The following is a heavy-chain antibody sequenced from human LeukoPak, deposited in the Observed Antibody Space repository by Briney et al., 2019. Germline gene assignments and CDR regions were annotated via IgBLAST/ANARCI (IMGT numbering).Heavy chain of an antibody. CDR2: ISDSGGST. CDR1: GFTFSSYA. V-gene: IGHV3-23*01. CDR3: AKDTSIGRYCTNGVCSPFDY. D-gene: IGHD2-8*01. Sequence: GGSLRLSCAASGFTFSSYALSWVRQAPGKGLEWVSAISDSGGSTYDADSVKGRFTISRDNSKNTLYLQMNSLRAEDTAVYYCAKDTSIGRYCTNGVCSPFDYWGQGTLVTVSS. J-gene: IGHJ4*02.